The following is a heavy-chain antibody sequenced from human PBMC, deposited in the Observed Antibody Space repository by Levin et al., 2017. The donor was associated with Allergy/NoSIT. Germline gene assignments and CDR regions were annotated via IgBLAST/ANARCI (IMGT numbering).Heavy chain of an antibody. V-gene: IGHV4-34*01. J-gene: IGHJ3*02. CDR2: INHSGST. Sequence: PSETLSLTCAVYGGSFSGYYWSWIRQPPGKGLEWIGEINHSGSTNYNPSLKSRVTISVDTSKNQFSLKLSSVTAADTAVYYCARGRGVATIRGAFDIWGQGTMVTVSS. CDR3: ARGRGVATIRGAFDI. CDR1: GGSFSGYY. D-gene: IGHD5-12*01.